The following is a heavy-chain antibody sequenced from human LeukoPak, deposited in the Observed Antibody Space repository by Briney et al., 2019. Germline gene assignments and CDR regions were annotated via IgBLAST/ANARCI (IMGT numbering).Heavy chain of an antibody. D-gene: IGHD2-2*02. CDR1: GGSISSGGYY. Sequence: SETLSLTCTVSGGSISSGGYYWSWLRQHSGKGLEWIGYIYYSGSTYYNPFLKSRVTISVDTSKNQFSLKLSSVTAADTAVYYCAREPTYRYYYYGMDVWGQGTTVTVSS. CDR2: IYYSGST. J-gene: IGHJ6*02. CDR3: AREPTYRYYYYGMDV. V-gene: IGHV4-31*03.